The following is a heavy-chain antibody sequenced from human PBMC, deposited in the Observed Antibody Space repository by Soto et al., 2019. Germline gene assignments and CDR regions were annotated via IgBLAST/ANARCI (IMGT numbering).Heavy chain of an antibody. CDR1: GFTFSSYA. CDR2: ISGSGGST. J-gene: IGHJ4*02. CDR3: AKPIYYDFWSYFDY. V-gene: IGHV3-23*01. Sequence: PGGSLRLSSAASGFTFSSYAMSWVRQAPGKGLEWVSAISGSGGSTYYADSVKGRFTISRDNSKNTLYLQMNSLRAEDTAVYYCAKPIYYDFWSYFDYWGQGTLVTVSS. D-gene: IGHD3-3*01.